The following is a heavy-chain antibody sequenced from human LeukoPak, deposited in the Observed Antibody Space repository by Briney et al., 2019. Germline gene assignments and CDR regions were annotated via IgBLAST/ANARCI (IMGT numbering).Heavy chain of an antibody. V-gene: IGHV4-34*01. CDR2: INHSGST. J-gene: IGHJ4*02. D-gene: IGHD3-22*01. Sequence: GSLRLSCAASGFTFSSYGMNWVRQPPGKGLEWIGEINHSGSTNYNPSLKSRVTISVDTSKNQFSLKLSSVTAADTAVYYCARGGYYDSSGYYSQFDYWGQGTLVTVSS. CDR1: GFTFSSYG. CDR3: ARGGYYDSSGYYSQFDY.